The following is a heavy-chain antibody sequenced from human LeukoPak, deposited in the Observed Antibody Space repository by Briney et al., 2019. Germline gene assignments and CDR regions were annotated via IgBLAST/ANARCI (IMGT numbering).Heavy chain of an antibody. V-gene: IGHV3-66*01. Sequence: PGGSLRLSCAASGFTVSSNYMSWVRQAPGKGPEWVSLIYSGGNTYYADSVKGRFTISRDNSKNTLYLQMNSLRAEDTAVYYCAREARDGYNRKIDYWGQGTLVTVSS. CDR1: GFTVSSNY. D-gene: IGHD5-24*01. J-gene: IGHJ4*02. CDR3: AREARDGYNRKIDY. CDR2: IYSGGNT.